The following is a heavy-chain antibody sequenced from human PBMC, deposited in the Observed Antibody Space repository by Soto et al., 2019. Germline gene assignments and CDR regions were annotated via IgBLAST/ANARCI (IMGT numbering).Heavy chain of an antibody. J-gene: IGHJ4*02. D-gene: IGHD6-25*01. Sequence: QVQLVESGGGLVKPGGSLRLSCVASGITFSDYYMSWVRQAPGKGLEWISYISTTSSHTNYEDSVKGRFTISRDDAKNSLYLHMNSLRAEDAAVYYCACAAPGDYWGQGTLVTVSS. CDR2: ISTTSSHT. V-gene: IGHV3-11*06. CDR1: GITFSDYY. CDR3: ACAAPGDY.